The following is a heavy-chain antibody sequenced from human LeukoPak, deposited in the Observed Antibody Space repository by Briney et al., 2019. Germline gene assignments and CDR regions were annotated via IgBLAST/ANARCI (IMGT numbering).Heavy chain of an antibody. Sequence: GRSLRLSCAASGFTFRNYAMYWVRQAPGRGLEWAAVVSFDGNTTFYSDSVKGRFAISRDNSKNTLYLEMNSLRPEDTAVYYCARFRAATTRFDYWGQGTLVTVSS. D-gene: IGHD1/OR15-1a*01. J-gene: IGHJ4*02. CDR1: GFTFRNYA. V-gene: IGHV3-30*09. CDR2: VSFDGNTT. CDR3: ARFRAATTRFDY.